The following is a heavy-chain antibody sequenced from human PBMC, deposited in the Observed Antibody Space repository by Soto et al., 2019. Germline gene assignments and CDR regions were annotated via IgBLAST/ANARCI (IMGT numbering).Heavy chain of an antibody. J-gene: IGHJ1*01. CDR3: ATDAGNSKVRH. CDR1: GFTVSSYY. D-gene: IGHD3-10*01. CDR2: LYSGGDT. Sequence: EVQLVESGGGLIQPGESLRLSCAASGFTVSSYYMSWVRRAPGKGLEYVSILYSGGDTYYADSVKGRFTISRDSSKNTVFLQMSSLRAEDTAVYYCATDAGNSKVRHWGQGTLVTVSS. V-gene: IGHV3-53*01.